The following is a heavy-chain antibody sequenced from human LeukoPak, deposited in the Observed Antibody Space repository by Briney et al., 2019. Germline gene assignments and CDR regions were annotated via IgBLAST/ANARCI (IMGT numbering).Heavy chain of an antibody. J-gene: IGHJ5*02. CDR3: AREHTNRIAAADWFDP. D-gene: IGHD6-13*01. Sequence: SETLSLTCAVYGGSFSGYYWSWIRQPPGKGLEWIGEINHSGSTNYNPYLKSPVPISVDTSKNQFSLKLSSVTAADTAVYYCAREHTNRIAAADWFDPWGQGTLVTVSS. CDR2: INHSGST. CDR1: GGSFSGYY. V-gene: IGHV4-34*01.